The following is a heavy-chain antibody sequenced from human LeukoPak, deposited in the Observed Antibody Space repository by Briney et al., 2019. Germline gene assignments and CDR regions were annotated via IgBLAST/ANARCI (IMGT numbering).Heavy chain of an antibody. CDR1: GYTFSDYY. D-gene: IGHD1-1*01. CDR3: ARDGTHHSWDY. Sequence: ASVKVSCKASGYTFSDYYIHWVRQAPGQGLEWMGWINPKSGGTHNAQKFQGRVTMTRDTSTSTVYMELSSLTSEDTAVYYCARDGTHHSWDYWGQGTLVTVSS. J-gene: IGHJ4*02. V-gene: IGHV1-2*02. CDR2: INPKSGGT.